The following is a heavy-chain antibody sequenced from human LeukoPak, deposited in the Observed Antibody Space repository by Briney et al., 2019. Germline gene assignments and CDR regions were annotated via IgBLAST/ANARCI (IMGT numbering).Heavy chain of an antibody. Sequence: GRSLRLSCAASGFTFSSHGMHWVRQAPGKGLEWVAVIWYDGSNKYYADSVKGRFTISRDNSKDTLYLQMNSLRAEDTAVYYCARDGTGSNSGWYIHWGQGTLVTVSS. D-gene: IGHD6-19*01. J-gene: IGHJ4*02. CDR3: ARDGTGSNSGWYIH. CDR2: IWYDGSNK. CDR1: GFTFSSHG. V-gene: IGHV3-33*01.